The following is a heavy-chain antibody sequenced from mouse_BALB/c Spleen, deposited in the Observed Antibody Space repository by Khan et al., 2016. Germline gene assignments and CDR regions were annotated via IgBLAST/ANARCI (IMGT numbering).Heavy chain of an antibody. D-gene: IGHD2-12*01. V-gene: IGHV1-9*01. Sequence: QVQLKESGAELMKPGASVKISCKATGYTFSSNWIEWVKQRPGHGLEWIGEILPGSGSTKYNNKFTGKATVTAETSSNTAYKQLSSLTSADSAVSFCAGRGDSPYFEYWGQGTTLTVSS. J-gene: IGHJ2*01. CDR2: ILPGSGST. CDR3: AGRGDSPYFEY. CDR1: GYTFSSNW.